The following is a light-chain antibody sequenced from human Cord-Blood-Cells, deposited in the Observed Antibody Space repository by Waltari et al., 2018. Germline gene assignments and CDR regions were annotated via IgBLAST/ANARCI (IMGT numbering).Light chain of an antibody. CDR3: CSYAGSSTWV. J-gene: IGLJ3*02. Sequence: QSALTHPASVSGSPGQSITIPCTRSSSDVGIYHLLSWYQQHPGKAPKPIIYEGSKRPSGVSNRFSGSKSGNTASLTISGLQAEDEADYYCCSYAGSSTWVFGGGTKLTVL. V-gene: IGLV2-23*01. CDR2: EGS. CDR1: SSDVGIYHL.